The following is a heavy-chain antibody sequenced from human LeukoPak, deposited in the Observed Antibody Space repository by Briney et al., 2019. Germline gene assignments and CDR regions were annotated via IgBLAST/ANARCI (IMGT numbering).Heavy chain of an antibody. J-gene: IGHJ4*02. D-gene: IGHD1-1*01. V-gene: IGHV3-21*01. Sequence: GGSLRLSCAASGFTFSSYSMNWVRQAPGKGLEWVSSISSSSSYINYADSVRGRFTISRDNAKNSLFLQMDSLRGEDTALYYFARCTTGKTFGSLREIKKSREIDYWGQGTLVTVSS. CDR2: ISSSSSYI. CDR1: GFTFSSYS. CDR3: ARCTTGKTFGSLREIKKSREIDY.